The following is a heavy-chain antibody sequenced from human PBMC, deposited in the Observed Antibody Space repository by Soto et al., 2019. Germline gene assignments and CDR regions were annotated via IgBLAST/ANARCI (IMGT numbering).Heavy chain of an antibody. CDR2: IYYSGST. D-gene: IGHD6-19*01. CDR1: GGSISSGDYY. V-gene: IGHV4-30-4*01. J-gene: IGHJ6*02. Sequence: PSETLSLTCTVSGGSISSGDYYWSWIRQPPGKGLEWIGYIYYSGSTYYNPSLKSRVTISVDTSKNQFSLKLSSVTAADTAVYYCARAAVLPPYYYYYAMEVWGQGTTVTVSS. CDR3: ARAAVLPPYYYYYAMEV.